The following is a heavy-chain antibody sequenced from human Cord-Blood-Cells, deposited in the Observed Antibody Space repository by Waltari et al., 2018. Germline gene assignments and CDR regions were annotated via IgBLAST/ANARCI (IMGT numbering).Heavy chain of an antibody. CDR1: GFTFSSYA. CDR2: ISGSGGST. CDR3: AKDRRSYYYFDY. D-gene: IGHD1-26*01. Sequence: EVQLLESGGGLVQPGGSLRLSCAACGFTFSSYAMSWVRQAPGKGLEWVSAISGSGGSTYYADSVKGRFTISRDNSKNTLYLQMNSLRAEDTAVYYCAKDRRSYYYFDYWGQGTLVTVSS. V-gene: IGHV3-23*01. J-gene: IGHJ4*02.